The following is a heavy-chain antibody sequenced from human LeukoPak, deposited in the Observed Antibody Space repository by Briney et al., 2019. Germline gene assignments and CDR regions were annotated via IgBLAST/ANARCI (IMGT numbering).Heavy chain of an antibody. V-gene: IGHV2-5*02. CDR2: IYWDDDQ. D-gene: IGHD2-2*01. Sequence: SGPTLVKPTQTLTLTCTFSGFSLSTSGVGVGWIRQPPGKALEWLALIYWDDDQRYSPSLNNRLTITKDTSKNQVVLTMTNVDPVDTATYYCVQARVVSCSRTSSFRGLDPWGQGILVTVSS. CDR3: VQARVVSCSRTSSFRGLDP. CDR1: GFSLSTSGVG. J-gene: IGHJ5*02.